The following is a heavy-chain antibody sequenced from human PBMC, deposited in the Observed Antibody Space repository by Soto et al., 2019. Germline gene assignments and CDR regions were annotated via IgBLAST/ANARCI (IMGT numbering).Heavy chain of an antibody. J-gene: IGHJ5*02. D-gene: IGHD6-19*01. CDR2: ISGSGGST. Sequence: GGSLRLSCAASGFTFSSYAMSWVRQAPGKGLEWVSAISGSGGSTYYADSVKGRFTISRDNSKNTLYLQMNSLRAEDTAVYYCAKTKANRMAVASLVWFDPWGQGTLVTVSS. CDR1: GFTFSSYA. CDR3: AKTKANRMAVASLVWFDP. V-gene: IGHV3-23*01.